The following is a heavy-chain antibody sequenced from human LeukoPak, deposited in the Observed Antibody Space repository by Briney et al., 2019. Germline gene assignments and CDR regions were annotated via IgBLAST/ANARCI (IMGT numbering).Heavy chain of an antibody. Sequence: RPSETLSLTCTVSGDSMSRYYSNWIRQPPGKGLEWIGYISNTGGTNYNPSLKSRVAMSLDMSQNQFSLRLRYLTAADTAVYYCASAQWLLSPFDYWGQGTLVTVSS. V-gene: IGHV4-59*08. J-gene: IGHJ4*02. D-gene: IGHD6-19*01. CDR2: ISNTGGT. CDR3: ASAQWLLSPFDY. CDR1: GDSMSRYY.